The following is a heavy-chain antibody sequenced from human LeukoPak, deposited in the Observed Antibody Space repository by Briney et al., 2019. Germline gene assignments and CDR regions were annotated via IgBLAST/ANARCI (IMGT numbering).Heavy chain of an antibody. CDR3: ARRISRNYYDSSGHSKPRSPHWDY. CDR1: GGSIGSYY. Sequence: PSETLSLTCTVSGGSIGSYYWSWIRQPPGKGLEWIGYIYYSGSTNYNPSLKSRVTISVDTSKSQFSLKLSSVTAADTAVYYCARRISRNYYDSSGHSKPRSPHWDYWGQGTLVTVSS. V-gene: IGHV4-59*12. CDR2: IYYSGST. D-gene: IGHD3-22*01. J-gene: IGHJ4*02.